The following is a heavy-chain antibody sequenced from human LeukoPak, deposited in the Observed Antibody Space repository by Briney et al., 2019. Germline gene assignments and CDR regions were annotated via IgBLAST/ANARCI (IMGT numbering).Heavy chain of an antibody. CDR1: GFTFSSYW. CDR2: ISSSSSYI. CDR3: AREGGDYYGSGSYYNVLYYYYYMDV. V-gene: IGHV3-21*01. D-gene: IGHD3-10*01. J-gene: IGHJ6*03. Sequence: GGSLRLSCAASGFTFSSYWMHWVRQAPGKGLVWVSSISSSSSYIYYADSVKGRFTISRDNARNSLYLQMNSLRAEDTAVYYCAREGGDYYGSGSYYNVLYYYYYMDVWGKGTTVTISS.